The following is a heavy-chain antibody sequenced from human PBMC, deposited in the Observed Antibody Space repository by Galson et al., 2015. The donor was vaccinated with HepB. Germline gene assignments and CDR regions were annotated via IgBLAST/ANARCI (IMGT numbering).Heavy chain of an antibody. J-gene: IGHJ6*02. Sequence: SLRLSCAASGFTFSSYAMNWVRQAPGKGLEWVSSISGSVGTTHLADSVKGRFTISRDTSKNTVYLHMNSLRVEDTAVYYCAKEREVAEEAGYYAMDVWGQGTTVTVSS. D-gene: IGHD2-21*01. CDR1: GFTFSSYA. V-gene: IGHV3-23*01. CDR2: ISGSVGTT. CDR3: AKEREVAEEAGYYAMDV.